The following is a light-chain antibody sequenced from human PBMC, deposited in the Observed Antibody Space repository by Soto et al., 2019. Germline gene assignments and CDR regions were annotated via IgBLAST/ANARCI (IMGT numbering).Light chain of an antibody. Sequence: QPVLTQPPSVSGAPGQRVTISCTGSGSNIGAGYDVHWYQQLPGTAPKFLIYGNSNRPSGVPDRFSGSRSDTSASLAITGLQAEDEADYYCQSYDSSLSASVFGGGTKVTVL. CDR1: GSNIGAGYD. CDR2: GNS. V-gene: IGLV1-40*01. CDR3: QSYDSSLSASV. J-gene: IGLJ3*02.